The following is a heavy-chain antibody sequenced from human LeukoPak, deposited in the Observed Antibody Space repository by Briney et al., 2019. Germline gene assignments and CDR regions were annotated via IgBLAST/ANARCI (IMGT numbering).Heavy chain of an antibody. CDR2: IRSKANSYAT. D-gene: IGHD4-17*01. V-gene: IGHV3-73*01. Sequence: GGSLRLSCAASGFTFSGSAMHWVRQASGKGLEWVGRIRSKANSYATAYAASVKGRFTISRDDSKNTAYLQMNSLKTEDTAVYYCTRRQTTVTTLDYWGREPWSPSPQ. J-gene: IGHJ4*02. CDR3: TRRQTTVTTLDY. CDR1: GFTFSGSA.